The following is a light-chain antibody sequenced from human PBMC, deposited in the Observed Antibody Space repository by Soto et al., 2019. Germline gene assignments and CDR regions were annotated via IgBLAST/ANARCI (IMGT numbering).Light chain of an antibody. CDR2: SGS. Sequence: DIVMTQSPLSLPVTPGEPASISCRSSQSLLHSNGFNYLAWYLQRPGQSAQVLIYSGSIRASGVPDRFSGSGSGTDFTLKISRVEAEDVGVYYCIQALQTPYTFGQGTKLEIK. CDR3: IQALQTPYT. J-gene: IGKJ2*01. CDR1: QSLLHSNGFNY. V-gene: IGKV2-28*01.